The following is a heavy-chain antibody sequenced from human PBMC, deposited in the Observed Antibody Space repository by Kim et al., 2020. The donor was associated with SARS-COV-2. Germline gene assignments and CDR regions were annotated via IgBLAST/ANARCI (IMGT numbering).Heavy chain of an antibody. V-gene: IGHV1-24*01. J-gene: IGHJ4*02. CDR2: FDPEDGET. Sequence: ASVKVSCKVSGYTLTELSMHWVRQAPGKGLEWMGGFDPEDGETIYAQKFQGRVTMTEDTSTDTAYMELSSLRSEDTAVYYCATRAPWLQLSLFDYWGQGTLVTVSS. CDR3: ATRAPWLQLSLFDY. CDR1: GYTLTELS. D-gene: IGHD5-18*01.